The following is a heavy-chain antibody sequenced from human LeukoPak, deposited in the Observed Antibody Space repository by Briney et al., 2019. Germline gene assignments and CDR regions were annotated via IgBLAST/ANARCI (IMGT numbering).Heavy chain of an antibody. D-gene: IGHD2-2*01. J-gene: IGHJ4*02. V-gene: IGHV1-46*02. CDR2: IKSTGDTT. Sequence: GASVKVSCKASGYSFDTYAINWVRQAPGQGLEWVAIIKSTGDTTVYAQKFQGRVTVTRDTSTSTVYMDLSSLSSEDTAVYYCVREDAHTYYFDFWGPGTLVTVSS. CDR3: VREDAHTYYFDF. CDR1: GYSFDTYA.